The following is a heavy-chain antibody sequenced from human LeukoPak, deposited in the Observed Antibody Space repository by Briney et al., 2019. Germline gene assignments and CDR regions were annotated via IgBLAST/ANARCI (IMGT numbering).Heavy chain of an antibody. CDR2: FDPSGSYT. CDR1: GSPFTSYW. V-gene: IGHV5-10-1*01. CDR3: ARPEATVVTPGDYGMAV. D-gene: IGHD4-23*01. Sequence: GEPLQTSWQGSGSPFTSYWISWGRQLPGKGLEGMGRFDPSGSYTNYSTYFKGHVTISADKSISTAHLQWSSLKASHTAMYYCARPEATVVTPGDYGMAVWGQGTTVTVSS. J-gene: IGHJ6*02.